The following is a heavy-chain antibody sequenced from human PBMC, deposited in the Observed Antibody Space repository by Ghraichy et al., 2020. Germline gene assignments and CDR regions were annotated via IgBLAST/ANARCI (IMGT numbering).Heavy chain of an antibody. D-gene: IGHD2-15*01. CDR1: GGSFSGYY. Sequence: SETLSLTCAVYGGSFSGYYWSWIRQPPGKGLEWIGEINHSGSTNYNPSLKSRVTISVDTSKNQFSLKLSSVTAADTAVYYCARGREDIVVVVAAAQRSTVDYWGQGTLVTVSS. V-gene: IGHV4-34*01. CDR2: INHSGST. J-gene: IGHJ4*02. CDR3: ARGREDIVVVVAAAQRSTVDY.